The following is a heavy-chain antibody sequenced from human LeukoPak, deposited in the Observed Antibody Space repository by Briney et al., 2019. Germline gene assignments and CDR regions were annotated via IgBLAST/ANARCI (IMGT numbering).Heavy chain of an antibody. V-gene: IGHV3-48*03. CDR2: ISSSGSTI. CDR1: GFTFSSYE. Sequence: GGSLRLSCAASGFTFSSYEMNCVREAPGKGREWVSYISSSGSTIYYADSVRGRFTISRDNAKNSLSLQMNRLRAEDTSVYDCAELGITMIGGVWGKGTTVTISS. J-gene: IGHJ6*04. CDR3: AELGITMIGGV. D-gene: IGHD3-10*02.